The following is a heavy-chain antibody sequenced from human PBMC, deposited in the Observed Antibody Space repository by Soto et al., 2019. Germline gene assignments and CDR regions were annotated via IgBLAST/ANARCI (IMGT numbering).Heavy chain of an antibody. Sequence: SQTLSLTCALSGDSGSSNTAAWNWIRQSPSRGLECMVGTYYRSKCYNEYAVSVKSRITINPDRSKNQFSLQLNSVTPEDTAAYYCARDHIVVLPPATQSYYYYYGMDVSRQGTTVTVSS. J-gene: IGHJ6*02. CDR3: ARDHIVVLPPATQSYYYYYGMDV. V-gene: IGHV6-1*01. CDR1: GDSGSSNTAA. CDR2: TYYRSKCYN. D-gene: IGHD2-2*01.